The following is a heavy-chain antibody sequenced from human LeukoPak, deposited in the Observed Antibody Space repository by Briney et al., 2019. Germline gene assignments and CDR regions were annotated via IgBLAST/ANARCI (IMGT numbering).Heavy chain of an antibody. CDR1: GGTFSSYT. J-gene: IGHJ4*02. V-gene: IGHV1-69*02. Sequence: SVKVSCKASGGTFSSYTISWVRQAPGQGLEWMGRIIPILGIANYAQKFKGRVTITADKSTSTAYMELSSLRSEDTAVDYCGRGSGRAFDYGGQGPLVTVSS. CDR3: GRGSGRAFDY. D-gene: IGHD3-10*01. CDR2: IIPILGIA.